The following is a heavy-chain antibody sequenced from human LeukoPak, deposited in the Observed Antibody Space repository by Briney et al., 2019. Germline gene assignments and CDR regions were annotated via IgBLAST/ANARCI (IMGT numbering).Heavy chain of an antibody. D-gene: IGHD3-22*01. V-gene: IGHV5-51*01. CDR1: GYSFTNYW. Sequence: GESLKISCKGSGYSFTNYWIGWVRQMPGKGLEWMGIIYPGDSGSRYSPSFQGQVTISADKSISTAYLQWSSLKASDSAIYYCARRDSSGYYFRFDYWGRGTLVTVSS. CDR3: ARRDSSGYYFRFDY. J-gene: IGHJ4*02. CDR2: IYPGDSGS.